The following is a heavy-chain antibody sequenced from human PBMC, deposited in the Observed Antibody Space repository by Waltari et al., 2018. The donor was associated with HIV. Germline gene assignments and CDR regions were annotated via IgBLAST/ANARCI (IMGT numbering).Heavy chain of an antibody. CDR1: GFHFNNYW. CDR3: TKGTTHYN. J-gene: IGHJ4*02. CDR2: IKQDGSQK. V-gene: IGHV3-7*04. Sequence: EVRLVESGGGLVKPGGSLRLSCAVSGFHFNNYWRTWVRQAPGNGLEGVAKIKQDGSQKHYVDSAKGRLTISRDNAKNSVFLQMNDLREDDTATYYCTKGTTHYNWGQGTLVSVSS. D-gene: IGHD1-1*01.